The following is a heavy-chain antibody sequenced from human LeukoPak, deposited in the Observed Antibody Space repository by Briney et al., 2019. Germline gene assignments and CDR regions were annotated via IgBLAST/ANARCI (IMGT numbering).Heavy chain of an antibody. CDR3: ARVITMVRGVIVPLGWYFDL. Sequence: KSSETLSLTCAGYGGSFSGYYWSWICQPPGKGLEWIGEINHSGSTNYNPSLKSRVTISVDTSKNQFSLKLSSVTAADTAVYYCARVITMVRGVIVPLGWYFDLWGRGTLVTVSS. J-gene: IGHJ2*01. D-gene: IGHD3-10*01. V-gene: IGHV4-34*09. CDR1: GGSFSGYY. CDR2: INHSGST.